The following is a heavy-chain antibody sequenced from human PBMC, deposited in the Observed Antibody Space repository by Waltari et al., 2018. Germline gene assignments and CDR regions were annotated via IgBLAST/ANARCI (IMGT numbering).Heavy chain of an antibody. CDR1: GDSMSTSDY. V-gene: IGHV4-4*02. J-gene: IGHJ4*02. CDR2: VRGDGKT. Sequence: QLQLQESGPGLVKPSGTLSLLCLVSGDSMSTSDYWSWVRQPPGKGLEWIGQVRGDGKTNYNPSFASRVTMSLDTSTYHFALKLTSATAADTALYYCARDRGRGLYLDTWGQGILVTVSP. D-gene: IGHD1-1*01. CDR3: ARDRGRGLYLDT.